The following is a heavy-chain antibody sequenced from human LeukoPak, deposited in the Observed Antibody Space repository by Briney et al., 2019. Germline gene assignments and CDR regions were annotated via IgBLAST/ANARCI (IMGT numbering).Heavy chain of an antibody. CDR2: ISSRSTYI. V-gene: IGHV3-21*01. D-gene: IGHD3-10*01. CDR3: AARDSYGSGSYPIDY. J-gene: IGHJ4*02. CDR1: GFTFSSYS. Sequence: PGGSLRLSCAASGFTFSSYSMNWVRQAPGKGLEWVSSISSRSTYIYYADSLKGRFTISRDNAKNPLYLQMNSLRAEDTAVYYCAARDSYGSGSYPIDYWGQGTLVTVSS.